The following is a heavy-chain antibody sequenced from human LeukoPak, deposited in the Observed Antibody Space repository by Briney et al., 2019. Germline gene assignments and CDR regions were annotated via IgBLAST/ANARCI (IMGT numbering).Heavy chain of an antibody. CDR2: IYSGGST. J-gene: IGHJ3*02. CDR3: ARITYYYDSSGYYYAYDAFDI. Sequence: GGSLRLSCAASGFTVSSNYMSWVRQAPGKGLEWVSVIYSGGSTYYADSVKGRFTISRDNSKDTLYLQMNSLRAEDTAVYYCARITYYYDSSGYYYAYDAFDIWGQGTMVTVSS. V-gene: IGHV3-53*01. CDR1: GFTVSSNY. D-gene: IGHD3-22*01.